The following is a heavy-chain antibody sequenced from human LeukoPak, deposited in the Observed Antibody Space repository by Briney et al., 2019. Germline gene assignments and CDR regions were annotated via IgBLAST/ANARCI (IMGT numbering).Heavy chain of an antibody. CDR3: ARGPDSSGWSYFEY. Sequence: ASVKVSCKASGYTFISYYIHWMRQAPGQGPEWMGVINPSDGRTRYAQKLQGRVTMTRDTSTSTLYMDLSSLRSEDTAVYYCARGPDSSGWSYFEYWGQGTLVTVSS. D-gene: IGHD6-19*01. J-gene: IGHJ4*02. CDR2: INPSDGRT. CDR1: GYTFISYY. V-gene: IGHV1-46*04.